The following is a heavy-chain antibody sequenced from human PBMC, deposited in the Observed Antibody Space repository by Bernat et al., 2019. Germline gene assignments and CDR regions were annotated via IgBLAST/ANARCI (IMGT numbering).Heavy chain of an antibody. V-gene: IGHV3-23*01. CDR3: AREMTTVTQIDY. J-gene: IGHJ4*02. CDR1: GFTFSSFA. Sequence: EVQLLESGGGLVQPGGSLRLSCAASGFTFSSFAMSWVRQAPGKGLEWVSVISGTGGATYSTSSVKGRFTISRDNSRNTLYMQMNSLRAEDTAVYYCAREMTTVTQIDYWGQGTLVTVSS. CDR2: ISGTGGAT. D-gene: IGHD4-17*01.